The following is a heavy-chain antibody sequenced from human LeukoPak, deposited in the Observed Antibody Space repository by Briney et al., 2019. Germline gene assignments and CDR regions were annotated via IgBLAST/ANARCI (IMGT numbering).Heavy chain of an antibody. J-gene: IGHJ6*03. CDR3: ARGQIAAAGTGYYYYYMDV. CDR2: MNPNSGNT. V-gene: IGHV1-8*03. D-gene: IGHD6-13*01. CDR1: GYTFTSYD. Sequence: ASVKVSCKASGYTFTSYDINWVRQATGQGLEWMGWMNPNSGNTGYAQKFQGRVTITRNTSTSTAYMELSSLRPEDTAVYYCARGQIAAAGTGYYYYYMDVWGKGTTVTVSS.